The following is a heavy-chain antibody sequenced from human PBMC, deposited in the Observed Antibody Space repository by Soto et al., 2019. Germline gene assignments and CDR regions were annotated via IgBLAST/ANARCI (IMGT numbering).Heavy chain of an antibody. CDR2: INHAAST. D-gene: IGHD6-6*01. V-gene: IGHV4-34*01. J-gene: IGHJ6*02. CDR3: ATTSIAARPRSPQYYYYGMDV. CDR1: GGSFSGYY. Sequence: SETLSLTCAVYGGSFSGYYWSWIRQPPGKGLEWIGEINHAASTNYNPSLKSRVTISVDASKNQFSLKLSSVTAADTAVYYCATTSIAARPRSPQYYYYGMDVWGQGTTVTVSS.